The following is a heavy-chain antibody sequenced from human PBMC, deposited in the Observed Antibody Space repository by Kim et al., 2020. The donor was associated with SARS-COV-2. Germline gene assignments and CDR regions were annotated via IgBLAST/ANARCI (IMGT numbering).Heavy chain of an antibody. J-gene: IGHJ6*02. CDR3: ARHRGSATNGYYYYYYGMDV. CDR2: IYYSGRT. Sequence: SETLSLTCTVSGGSISSSSYYWGWIRQPPGKGLEWIGSIYYSGRTYYNPSLKSRVTISVDTSKNQFSLKLSSVTAADTAVYYCARHRGSATNGYYYYYYGMDVWGQGTTVTVSS. V-gene: IGHV4-39*01. CDR1: GGSISSSSYY. D-gene: IGHD2-8*01.